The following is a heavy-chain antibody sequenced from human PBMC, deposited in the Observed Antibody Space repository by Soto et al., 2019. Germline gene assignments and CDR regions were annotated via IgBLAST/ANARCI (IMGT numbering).Heavy chain of an antibody. D-gene: IGHD3-10*01. CDR2: ISYGGSDK. J-gene: IGHJ5*02. CDR3: AKDHDFGSGSFYKGGLT. Sequence: GGSLRLSCAVSGFTFSSHGMHWVRQAPGEGLVWVAVISYGGSDKYYADSVKGRFTISRDNSKNTLYLQMSSLRAEDTAVYYCAKDHDFGSGSFYKGGLTWGQGTLVTVSS. CDR1: GFTFSSHG. V-gene: IGHV3-30*18.